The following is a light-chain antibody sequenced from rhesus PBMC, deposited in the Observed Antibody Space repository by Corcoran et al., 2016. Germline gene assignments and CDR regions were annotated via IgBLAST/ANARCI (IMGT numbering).Light chain of an antibody. Sequence: EIVMTQSPATLSLSPGETATLPCRASESVGSYLAWYQQKPGQAPQLRVHGANFRATGIPDRFSGSGSWTEFTLTISSLEPEDVGVYHCQQYNDLLPTFGQGTKVEIK. CDR3: QQYNDLLPT. J-gene: IGKJ1*01. CDR2: GAN. CDR1: ESVGSY. V-gene: IGKV3-40*03.